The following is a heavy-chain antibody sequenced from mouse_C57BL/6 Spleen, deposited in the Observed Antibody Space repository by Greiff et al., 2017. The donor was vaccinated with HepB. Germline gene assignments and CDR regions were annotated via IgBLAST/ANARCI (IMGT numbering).Heavy chain of an antibody. Sequence: QVQLQQSGAELVRPGSSVKLSCKASGYTFTSYWMDWVKQRPGQGLEWIGNIYPSDSETHYNQKFKDKATLTVDKSSSTAYMQLSSLTSEDSAVYYCARRQAFITTSYFDYWGQGTTLTVSS. CDR1: GYTFTSYW. CDR2: IYPSDSET. D-gene: IGHD1-1*01. V-gene: IGHV1-61*01. CDR3: ARRQAFITTSYFDY. J-gene: IGHJ2*01.